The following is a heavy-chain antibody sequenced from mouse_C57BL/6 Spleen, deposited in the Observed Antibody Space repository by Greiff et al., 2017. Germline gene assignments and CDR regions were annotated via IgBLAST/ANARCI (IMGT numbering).Heavy chain of an antibody. CDR1: GFTFSDYG. V-gene: IGHV5-17*01. J-gene: IGHJ4*01. CDR3: ARELGRFAMDY. Sequence: DVKLQESGGGLVKPGGSLKLSCAASGFTFSDYGMHWVRQAPEKGLEWVAYISSGSSTIYYADTVKGRFPISRDNAKNTLFLQMTSLRSEDTAMYYCARELGRFAMDYWGQGTSVTVSS. D-gene: IGHD4-1*01. CDR2: ISSGSSTI.